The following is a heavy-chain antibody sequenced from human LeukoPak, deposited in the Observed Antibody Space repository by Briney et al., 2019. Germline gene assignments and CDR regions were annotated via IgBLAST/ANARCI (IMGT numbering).Heavy chain of an antibody. D-gene: IGHD4/OR15-4a*01. J-gene: IGHJ4*02. CDR2: SGSGGDT. CDR1: GFTFSSYA. Sequence: GGSLILSCAASGFTFSSYAMNWVRQAPGKGLEWVSISGSGGDTYYADSVKGRFTISRDNSKNTLYLQMNSLRAEDTAVYYCAKARGATYGTYYFDYWGQGTLVTVSS. CDR3: AKARGATYGTYYFDY. V-gene: IGHV3-23*01.